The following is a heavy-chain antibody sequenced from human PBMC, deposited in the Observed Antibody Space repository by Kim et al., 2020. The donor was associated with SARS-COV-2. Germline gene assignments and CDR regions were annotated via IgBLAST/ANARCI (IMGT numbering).Heavy chain of an antibody. CDR1: GFTFSSYA. CDR2: ISGSGGST. Sequence: GGSLRLSCAASGFTFSSYAMSWVRQAPGKGLEWVSAISGSGGSTYYADSVKGRFTISRDNSKNTLYLQMNSLRAEDTAVYYCAKPHFRLERLVYYYYGMDVWGQGTTVTVSS. D-gene: IGHD1-1*01. V-gene: IGHV3-23*01. CDR3: AKPHFRLERLVYYYYGMDV. J-gene: IGHJ6*02.